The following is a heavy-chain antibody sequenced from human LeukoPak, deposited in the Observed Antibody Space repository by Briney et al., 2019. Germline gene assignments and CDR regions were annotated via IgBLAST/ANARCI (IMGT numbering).Heavy chain of an antibody. CDR2: INPNSGGT. CDR1: GYTFTSYA. Sequence: ASVKVSCKASGYTFTSYAMNWVRQAPGQGLEWMGRINPNSGGTNYAQKFQGRVTMTRDTSISTAYMELSRLRSDDTAVYYCARDLEWELLFDYWGQGTLVTASS. V-gene: IGHV1-2*06. J-gene: IGHJ4*02. D-gene: IGHD1-26*01. CDR3: ARDLEWELLFDY.